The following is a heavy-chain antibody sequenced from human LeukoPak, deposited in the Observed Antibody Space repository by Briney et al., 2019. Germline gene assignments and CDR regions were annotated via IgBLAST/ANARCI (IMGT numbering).Heavy chain of an antibody. V-gene: IGHV3-43*01. CDR3: AKDRFRYCSGGSCYPFDY. J-gene: IGHJ4*02. Sequence: GGSLRLSCAASGFTFDDYTMHWVRQAPGKGLEWVSPISWDGGSTYYADSVKGRFTISRDNSKNSLYLQMNSLRTEDTALYYCAKDRFRYCSGGSCYPFDYWGQGTLVTVSS. CDR1: GFTFDDYT. D-gene: IGHD2-15*01. CDR2: ISWDGGST.